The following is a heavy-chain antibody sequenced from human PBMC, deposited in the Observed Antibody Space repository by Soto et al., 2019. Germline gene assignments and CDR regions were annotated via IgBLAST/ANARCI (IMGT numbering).Heavy chain of an antibody. CDR3: ARDPPAFHSAFDS. V-gene: IGHV6-1*01. CDR1: GDSVSSIRAA. D-gene: IGHD4-4*01. Sequence: SQTLSLTCVISGDSVSSIRAAWNWIRQSPSRGLEWLGRTYYRSKWHNDYAPSVKSRISINPDTSKNQFSLQLNSVIPEDTAVYYCARDPPAFHSAFDSWGQGTLVTVS. CDR2: TYYRSKWHN. J-gene: IGHJ4*02.